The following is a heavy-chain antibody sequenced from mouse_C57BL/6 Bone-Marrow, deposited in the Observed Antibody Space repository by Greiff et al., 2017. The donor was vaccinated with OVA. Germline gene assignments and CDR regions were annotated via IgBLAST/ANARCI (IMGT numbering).Heavy chain of an antibody. V-gene: IGHV1-78*01. D-gene: IGHD2-2*01. J-gene: IGHJ2*01. CDR3: ARYGYDDDVDY. Sequence: VQLQQSGAELVKPGASVKLSCKASGYTFTDYTIHWVKQRPEQGLEWIGWIYPGDGGTKYNEKFQGKATLTADKSSSTAYMQLSSLTSEDSAGYCCARYGYDDDVDYWGQGTTLTVSS. CDR2: IYPGDGGT. CDR1: GYTFTDYT.